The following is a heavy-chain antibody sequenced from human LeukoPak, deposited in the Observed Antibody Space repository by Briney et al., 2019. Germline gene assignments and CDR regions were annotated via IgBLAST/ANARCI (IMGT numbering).Heavy chain of an antibody. CDR3: TTSTTVVIPHAFDI. CDR2: IKSKTDGGTT. Sequence: GGSLRLSCAASRFTFSNAWMNWVRQSPGKGLEWVGRIKSKTDGGTTDYAAHVKGRFTISRDDTKNTLYLQMNSLKTEDTGVYYCTTSTTVVIPHAFDIWGQGTMVTVSS. V-gene: IGHV3-15*01. D-gene: IGHD4-23*01. J-gene: IGHJ3*02. CDR1: RFTFSNAW.